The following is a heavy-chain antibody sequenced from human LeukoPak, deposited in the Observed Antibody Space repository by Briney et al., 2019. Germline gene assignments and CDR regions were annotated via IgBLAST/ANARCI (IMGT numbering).Heavy chain of an antibody. CDR3: ARAYDSSGYFIDAFDI. Sequence: ASVKVSCKASGYTFTGYYMHWVRQAPGQGLEWMGWINPNSGGTNYAQKFQGRATMTRDTSISTAYMELSRLRSDDTAVYYCARAYDSSGYFIDAFDIWGQGTMVTVSS. CDR2: INPNSGGT. J-gene: IGHJ3*02. D-gene: IGHD3-22*01. V-gene: IGHV1-2*02. CDR1: GYTFTGYY.